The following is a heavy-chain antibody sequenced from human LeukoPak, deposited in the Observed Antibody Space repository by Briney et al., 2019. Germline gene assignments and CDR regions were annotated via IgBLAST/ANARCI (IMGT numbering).Heavy chain of an antibody. CDR1: GGSVSSGSYY. V-gene: IGHV4-61*01. J-gene: IGHJ4*02. Sequence: SETLSLTCTVSGGSVSSGSYYWSWIRQPPGKGLEWIGYIYCSGSTNYNPSLKSRVTISVDTSKNQFSLKLSSVTAADTAVYYCAREGSGSSWYYTAYYSDYWGQGTLVTVSS. D-gene: IGHD6-13*01. CDR2: IYCSGST. CDR3: AREGSGSSWYYTAYYSDY.